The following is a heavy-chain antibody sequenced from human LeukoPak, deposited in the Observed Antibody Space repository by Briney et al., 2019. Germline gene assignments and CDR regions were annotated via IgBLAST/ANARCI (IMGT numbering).Heavy chain of an antibody. CDR3: GRGYSTVVPFDY. J-gene: IGHJ4*02. D-gene: IGHD4-23*01. CDR1: GFTFSSYW. V-gene: IGHV5-51*01. CDR2: IYPGDSDT. Sequence: GGSLRLSCAASGFTFSSYWMSWVRQAPGKGLEWMGIIYPGDSDTRYSPSFQGQVTISADKSISTAYLQWSSLKASDTAMYYCGRGYSTVVPFDYWGQGTRVTVSS.